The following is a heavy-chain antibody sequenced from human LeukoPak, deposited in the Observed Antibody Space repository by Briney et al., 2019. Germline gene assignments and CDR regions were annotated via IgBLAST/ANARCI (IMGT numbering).Heavy chain of an antibody. CDR2: IKQGGSEK. CDR1: GYTFSSYW. Sequence: PGGSLRLSCAASGYTFSSYWMSWVRQAPGKGLEWVANIKQGGSEKHYVDSVKGRFTISRDNAKNSLYLQMDSLRAEDTAVYYCARDSYYDPIWGQGSLVTVSS. V-gene: IGHV3-7*01. J-gene: IGHJ4*02. CDR3: ARDSYYDPI. D-gene: IGHD3-22*01.